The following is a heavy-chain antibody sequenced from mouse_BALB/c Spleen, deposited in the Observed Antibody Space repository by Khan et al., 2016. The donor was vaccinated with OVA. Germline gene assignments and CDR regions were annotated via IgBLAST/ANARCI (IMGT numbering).Heavy chain of an antibody. CDR2: INYSGST. V-gene: IGHV3-2*02. J-gene: IGHJ4*01. D-gene: IGHD2-3*01. Sequence: EVQLQESGPGLVKPSQSLSLTCTVTGYSITSDYAWNWIRQFPGNKLEWMGYINYSGSTNYNPALKSRISITRDTSKNQFSLQLNSVTTADTATYYCARDGSRYNYAMDYWGQGTSVTVSS. CDR1: GYSITSDYA. CDR3: ARDGSRYNYAMDY.